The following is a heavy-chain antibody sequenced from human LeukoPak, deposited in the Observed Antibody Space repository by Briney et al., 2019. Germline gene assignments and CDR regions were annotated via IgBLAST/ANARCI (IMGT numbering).Heavy chain of an antibody. J-gene: IGHJ6*02. D-gene: IGHD3-22*01. CDR1: GYTFTGYY. Sequence: GASVRVSCKASGYTFTGYYMHRVRQAPGQGLEWIGWINPNSGGTNYAQKFQGRVTMTRDTSISTAYMELSRLRSDDTAVYYCARAFATYGNTYYYDSSGISVPYYYYGMDVWGQGTTVTVSS. CDR3: ARAFATYGNTYYYDSSGISVPYYYYGMDV. CDR2: INPNSGGT. V-gene: IGHV1-2*02.